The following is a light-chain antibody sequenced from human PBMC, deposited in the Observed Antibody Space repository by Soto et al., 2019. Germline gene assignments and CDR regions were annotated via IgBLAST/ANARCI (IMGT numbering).Light chain of an antibody. Sequence: EIVLTQSPGTLSLSRGERATLSCRASQSVRSSHLAWYQQKPGQAPRLLIYGASSRATGIPDRFSGSGSGTDFTLTISRLEPEDFAVFYCQQYDRAPLTFGGGTKVEIK. J-gene: IGKJ4*01. CDR2: GAS. V-gene: IGKV3-20*01. CDR1: QSVRSSH. CDR3: QQYDRAPLT.